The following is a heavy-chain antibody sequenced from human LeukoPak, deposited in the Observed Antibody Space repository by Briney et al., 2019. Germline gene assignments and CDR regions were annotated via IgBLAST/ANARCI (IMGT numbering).Heavy chain of an antibody. CDR3: AKAPVGANYYDSSGYFDH. CDR2: ISSSSSYI. J-gene: IGHJ4*02. D-gene: IGHD3-22*01. Sequence: GGSLRLSCAASGFTFSSYSMNWVRQAPGKGLEWVSSISSSSSYIYYADSVKGRFTISRDNSKNTLYLEMNSLRAEDTAIYYCAKAPVGANYYDSSGYFDHWGQGTLVTVSS. V-gene: IGHV3-21*04. CDR1: GFTFSSYS.